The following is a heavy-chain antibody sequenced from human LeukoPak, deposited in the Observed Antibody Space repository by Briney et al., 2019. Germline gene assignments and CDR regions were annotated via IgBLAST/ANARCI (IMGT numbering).Heavy chain of an antibody. D-gene: IGHD6-13*01. CDR2: ITSGSGSNV. J-gene: IGHJ4*02. CDR1: GFTFSSHA. Sequence: GGSLRLSCAASGFTFSSHAMSWVRQAPGKGLEWVSAITSGSGSNVYYTDSLKGRFTISRDNSKNTLYLQMNSLRAEDTAVCYCARHGSWSFDYWGQGTLVTVSA. CDR3: ARHGSWSFDY. V-gene: IGHV3-23*01.